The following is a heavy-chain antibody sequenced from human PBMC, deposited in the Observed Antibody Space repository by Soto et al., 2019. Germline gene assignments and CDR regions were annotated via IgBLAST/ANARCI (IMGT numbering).Heavy chain of an antibody. CDR1: GYTFTCYD. Sequence: APVKVSCKASGYTFTCYDINWVRQATGQGLEWMGWMNPNSGNTGYAQKFQGRVTMTRNTSISTAYMELSSLRSEDTAVYYCATVVVAAMIDPWGQGTLVTVSS. J-gene: IGHJ5*02. V-gene: IGHV1-8*01. CDR2: MNPNSGNT. CDR3: ATVVVAAMIDP. D-gene: IGHD2-15*01.